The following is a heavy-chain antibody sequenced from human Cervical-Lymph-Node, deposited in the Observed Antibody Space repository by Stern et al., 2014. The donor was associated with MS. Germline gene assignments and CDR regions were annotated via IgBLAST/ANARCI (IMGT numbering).Heavy chain of an antibody. V-gene: IGHV3-11*01. CDR1: GFTFSDYF. CDR3: ARCNVPRKAYSMDV. CDR2: ISSGGSNI. J-gene: IGHJ6*02. D-gene: IGHD2/OR15-2a*01. Sequence: VQLVESGGGLVKPGGSLRLSCAASGFTFSDYFMTWIRQAPGKGLEWVAYISSGGSNIYYADSVKGRFTVSRDHANNSLDLQMHSLRAEDTAVYYCARCNVPRKAYSMDVWGQGTTVTVSS.